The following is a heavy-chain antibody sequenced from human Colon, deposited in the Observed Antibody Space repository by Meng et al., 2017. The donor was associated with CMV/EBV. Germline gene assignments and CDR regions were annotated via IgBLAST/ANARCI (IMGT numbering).Heavy chain of an antibody. CDR1: GFTFSDYY. D-gene: IGHD4-23*01. CDR3: ARGGEVGNYGGNSLIKYFQD. J-gene: IGHJ1*01. CDR2: ISSSGSTI. Sequence: GGSLRLSCAASGFTFSDYYMSWIRQAPGKGLEWVSYISSSGSTIYYADSVKGRFTISRDNAKNSLYLQMNSLRAEDTAVYYCARGGEVGNYGGNSLIKYFQDWGQGTLVTVSS. V-gene: IGHV3-11*01.